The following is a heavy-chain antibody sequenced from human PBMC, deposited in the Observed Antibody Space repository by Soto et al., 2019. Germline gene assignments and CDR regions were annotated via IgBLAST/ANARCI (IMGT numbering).Heavy chain of an antibody. CDR2: VSYDAGYK. CDR1: GFTFSTYD. J-gene: IGHJ4*02. Sequence: QVQLVESGGGMVQPGRSLRLSCTVSGFTFSTYDMHWVRQAPGKGLEWVAVVSYDAGYKNYADSVKGRFTISRDNSKNNLYLEMSGLRPEDTAGYYCAKVLISKSSAVTFYSWGQGTLVTVSS. CDR3: AKVLISKSSAVTFYS. D-gene: IGHD2-15*01. V-gene: IGHV3-30*18.